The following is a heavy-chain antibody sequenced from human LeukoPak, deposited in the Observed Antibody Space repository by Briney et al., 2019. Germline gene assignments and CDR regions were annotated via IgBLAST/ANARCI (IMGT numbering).Heavy chain of an antibody. V-gene: IGHV5-51*01. CDR1: GYSFTNHW. J-gene: IGHJ4*02. Sequence: GESLKISCKGSGYSFTNHWIGWVRQLPGKGLEWMGIIYPGDSETRYSPSFQGQVTISADKSISTAYLQWSSLKASDTAMYYCARLPQWGGTYHFDYWGQGALLTVSS. CDR2: IYPGDSET. CDR3: ARLPQWGGTYHFDY. D-gene: IGHD1-26*01.